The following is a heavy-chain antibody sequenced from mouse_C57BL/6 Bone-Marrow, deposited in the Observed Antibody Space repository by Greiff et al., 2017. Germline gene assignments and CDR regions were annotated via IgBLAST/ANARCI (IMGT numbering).Heavy chain of an antibody. V-gene: IGHV14-4*01. Sequence: VQLQHSGAELVRPGVSVKLSCTASGFNIKDDYLHWVKQRPEQGLEWIGWIDPENGDIDDASKFQGKANITADTSSNTSYLQLSSLTSEDSAVYSCTTCGSSLWYFDDWGTGTTVTVSS. D-gene: IGHD1-1*01. CDR1: GFNIKDDY. CDR2: IDPENGDI. CDR3: TTCGSSLWYFDD. J-gene: IGHJ1*03.